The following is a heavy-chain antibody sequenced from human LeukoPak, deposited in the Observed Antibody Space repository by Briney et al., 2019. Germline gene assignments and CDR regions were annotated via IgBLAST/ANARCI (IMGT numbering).Heavy chain of an antibody. J-gene: IGHJ3*02. Sequence: SETLSLTCAVYGGSFSGYYWSWIRQPPGKGLEWIGEINHSGSTNYNPSLKSRVTISVDTSKNQFSLKVTSVTAADTAVYYCVRSDGARVFDSWGQGTIVTVSS. CDR1: GGSFSGYY. V-gene: IGHV4-34*01. CDR3: VRSDGARVFDS. D-gene: IGHD5-24*01. CDR2: INHSGST.